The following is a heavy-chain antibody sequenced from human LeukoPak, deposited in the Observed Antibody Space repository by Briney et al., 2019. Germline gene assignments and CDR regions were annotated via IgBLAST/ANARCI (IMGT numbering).Heavy chain of an antibody. CDR2: IHYRGGT. CDR1: GGSISSHY. Sequence: SESLSLTCTVSGGSISSHYCTWIRQPPGKGLEWSGYIHYRGGTNYDPSLPSRVTISVDTSKKQFSLKVTSVTAANTAVYYCARYDVDMATNNWGQGTLVTVSS. CDR3: ARYDVDMATNN. J-gene: IGHJ4*02. D-gene: IGHD5-24*01. V-gene: IGHV4-59*11.